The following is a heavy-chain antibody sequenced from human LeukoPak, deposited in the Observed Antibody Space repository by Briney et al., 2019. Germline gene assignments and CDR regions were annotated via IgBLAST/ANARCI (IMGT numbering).Heavy chain of an antibody. CDR2: LNRGGGTT. J-gene: IGHJ4*02. Sequence: GGSLRLSCTGSGFNFNMFAMNWVRQAPGQGLEWVSGLNRGGGTTNYADSVKGRFTISRDKSKNMVFLQMNSLRPEDTAVYYCAKEQRIRHCSEGVCMEGYYFDYWGQGSLVTVSS. CDR1: GFNFNMFA. V-gene: IGHV3-23*01. CDR3: AKEQRIRHCSEGVCMEGYYFDY. D-gene: IGHD2-8*01.